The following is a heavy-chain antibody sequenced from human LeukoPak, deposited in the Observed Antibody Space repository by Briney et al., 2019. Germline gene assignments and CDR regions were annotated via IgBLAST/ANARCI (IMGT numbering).Heavy chain of an antibody. Sequence: GGSLRLSCAASGFTVSSNYMSWVRQAPGKGLEWVSVIYSGGSTYYADSVKGRLTISRDNSKNTLYLQMNSLRAEDTAVYYCARDYGKEGFDIWGQGTMVTVSS. D-gene: IGHD1-14*01. V-gene: IGHV3-66*01. J-gene: IGHJ3*02. CDR3: ARDYGKEGFDI. CDR2: IYSGGST. CDR1: GFTVSSNY.